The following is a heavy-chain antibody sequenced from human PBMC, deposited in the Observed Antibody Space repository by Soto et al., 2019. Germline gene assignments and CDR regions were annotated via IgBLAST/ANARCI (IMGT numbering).Heavy chain of an antibody. V-gene: IGHV1-58*01. CDR3: AASDGYSYGAHYYYYGMDV. Sequence: QMQLVQSGPEVKKPGTSVKVSCKASGFTFTSSAVQWVRQARGQRLEWIGWIVVGSGNTNYAQKFQERVTITRDMSTSSAYMELSSLRSEDTAVYYCAASDGYSYGAHYYYYGMDVWGQGTTVTVSS. CDR2: IVVGSGNT. D-gene: IGHD5-18*01. J-gene: IGHJ6*02. CDR1: GFTFTSSA.